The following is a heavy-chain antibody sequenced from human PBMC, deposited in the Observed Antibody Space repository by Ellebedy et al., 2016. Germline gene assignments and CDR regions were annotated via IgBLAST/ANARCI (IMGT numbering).Heavy chain of an antibody. CDR2: IYPGDSDT. CDR1: GYSFTSYW. Sequence: GGSLRLXCKGSGYSFTSYWIGWVRQMPGKGLEWMGIIYPGDSDTRYSPSFQGQVTISADKSISTAYLQWSSLKASDTAMYYCARELKDYFDWLPGDSDIFQHWGQGTLVTVSS. J-gene: IGHJ1*01. D-gene: IGHD3-9*01. V-gene: IGHV5-51*01. CDR3: ARELKDYFDWLPGDSDIFQH.